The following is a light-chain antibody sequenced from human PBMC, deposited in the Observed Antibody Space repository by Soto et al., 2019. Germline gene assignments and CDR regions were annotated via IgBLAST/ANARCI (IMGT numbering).Light chain of an antibody. Sequence: EIVLTQSPATLSLSPGERATLSCRASESVTSFLAWYQQKPGQAPRLLIYDASNRATGISVRFSGSGSGTDFTLTISSLETEDFAVYYCQQRSDWPRTFGQGTKVDIK. CDR1: ESVTSF. CDR2: DAS. CDR3: QQRSDWPRT. J-gene: IGKJ1*01. V-gene: IGKV3-11*01.